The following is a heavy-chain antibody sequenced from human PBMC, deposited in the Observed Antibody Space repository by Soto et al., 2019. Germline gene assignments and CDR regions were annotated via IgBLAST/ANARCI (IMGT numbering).Heavy chain of an antibody. V-gene: IGHV4-34*01. CDR1: GGSFSGYY. CDR3: ARGRYCSSTSCHTDYYYYGMNV. J-gene: IGHJ6*02. Sequence: SETLSLTCAVYGGSFSGYYWSWIRQPPGKGLEWIGEINHSGSTNYNPSLKSRVTISVDTSKNQFSLKLSSVTAADTAVYYCARGRYCSSTSCHTDYYYYGMNVWGQGTTVTVSS. CDR2: INHSGST. D-gene: IGHD2-2*01.